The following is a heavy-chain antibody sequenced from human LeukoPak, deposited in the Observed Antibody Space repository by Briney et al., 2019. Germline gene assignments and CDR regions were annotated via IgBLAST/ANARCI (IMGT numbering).Heavy chain of an antibody. Sequence: GGSLRLSCAASGFTFSSYSMNWVRQAPGKGLEWFSFISSSSRIIHYADSVKGRSSISRDNAKNSMYLQIDSMRAEDTAVYYSVRGDLTGAILDYWGQGALVTVSS. D-gene: IGHD1-20*01. V-gene: IGHV3-48*04. J-gene: IGHJ4*02. CDR3: VRGDLTGAILDY. CDR2: ISSSSRII. CDR1: GFTFSSYS.